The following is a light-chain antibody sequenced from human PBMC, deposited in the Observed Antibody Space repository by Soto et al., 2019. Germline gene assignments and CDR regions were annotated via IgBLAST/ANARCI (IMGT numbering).Light chain of an antibody. V-gene: IGLV2-14*01. Sequence: QSALTQPASVSGSPGQSITISCSGTSRDIGAYNLVSWYQQPPGKAPKLLIYEVRNRPSGISYRFSGSNSGTTASLTISSLLPEDEADYYCSTYTSRSTLVFGGGTKLTVL. CDR2: EVR. CDR1: SRDIGAYNL. J-gene: IGLJ2*01. CDR3: STYTSRSTLV.